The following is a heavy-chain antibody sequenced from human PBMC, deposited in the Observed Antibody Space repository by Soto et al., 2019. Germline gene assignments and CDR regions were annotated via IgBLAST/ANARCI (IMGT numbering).Heavy chain of an antibody. CDR2: IVGTGDSS. CDR1: GVNFSSYA. Sequence: GGSLRLSCTFSGVNFSSYAMSWVRQAPGKGLEWVSSIVGTGDSSYYADSVKGRFTTSRDNSKNTLYVEMNNLGAGDTAVYYCAKSGYSSSWPFEYWGQGTRVTVSS. D-gene: IGHD6-13*01. CDR3: AKSGYSSSWPFEY. J-gene: IGHJ4*02. V-gene: IGHV3-23*01.